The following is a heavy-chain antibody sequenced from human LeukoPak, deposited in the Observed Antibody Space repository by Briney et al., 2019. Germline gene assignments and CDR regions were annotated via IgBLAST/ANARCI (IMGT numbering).Heavy chain of an antibody. CDR3: AKKGSSMVRAYYYYYYGMDV. D-gene: IGHD3-10*01. V-gene: IGHV3-23*01. J-gene: IGHJ6*02. Sequence: GGSPRLSCAASGFTFSSYAMSWVRQAPGKGLEWVSAISGSGGSTYYADSVKGRFTISRDNSKNTLYLQMNSLRAEDTAVYYCAKKGSSMVRAYYYYYYGMDVWGQGTTVTVSS. CDR2: ISGSGGST. CDR1: GFTFSSYA.